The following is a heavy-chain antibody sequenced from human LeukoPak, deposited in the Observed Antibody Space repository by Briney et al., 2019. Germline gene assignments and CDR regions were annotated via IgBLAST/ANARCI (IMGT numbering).Heavy chain of an antibody. V-gene: IGHV3-15*01. CDR2: IKTETDGGTT. J-gene: IGHJ4*02. CDR1: GFSFSRAW. CDR3: TTAYGSGSYWAY. Sequence: GSLRLSCAASGFSFSRAWMSWVRQAPGKRLEWVGRIKTETDGGTTDYAAPVKGGFTISRDDSRNTLFLQMNSLKTEDTAVYYCTTAYGSGSYWAYWGPGTLVSVSS. D-gene: IGHD3-10*01.